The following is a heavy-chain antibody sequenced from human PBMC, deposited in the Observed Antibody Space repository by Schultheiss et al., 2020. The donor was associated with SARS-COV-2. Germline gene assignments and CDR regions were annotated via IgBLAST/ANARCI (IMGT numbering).Heavy chain of an antibody. CDR1: GGSISSYY. V-gene: IGHV4-59*01. Sequence: TLSLTCTVSGGSISSYYWSWIRQPPGKGLEWIGYIYYSGSTNYNPSLKSRVTISVDTSKNQFSLKLSSVTAADTAVYYCARDFYGSGSYWTAWGQGSLVTVSS. J-gene: IGHJ4*02. CDR2: IYYSGST. CDR3: ARDFYGSGSYWTA. D-gene: IGHD3-10*01.